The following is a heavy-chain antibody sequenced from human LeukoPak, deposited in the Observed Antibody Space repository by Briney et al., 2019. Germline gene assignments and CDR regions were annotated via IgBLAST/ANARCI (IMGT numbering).Heavy chain of an antibody. CDR3: ARDLLDDYGDSANDY. CDR2: ISAYNGNT. Sequence: ASVKVSCKASGYTFTSYGISWVRQAPGQGLERMGWISAYNGNTNYAQKLQGRVTMTTDTSTSTAYMELRSLRSDDTAVYYCARDLLDDYGDSANDYWGQGTLVTVSS. CDR1: GYTFTSYG. J-gene: IGHJ4*02. D-gene: IGHD4-17*01. V-gene: IGHV1-18*01.